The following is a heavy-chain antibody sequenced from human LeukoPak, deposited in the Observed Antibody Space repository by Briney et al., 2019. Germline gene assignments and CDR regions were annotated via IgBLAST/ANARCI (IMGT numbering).Heavy chain of an antibody. V-gene: IGHV3-48*02. J-gene: IGHJ3*02. CDR1: GFTFSSYS. D-gene: IGHD3-10*01. Sequence: GGSQRLFCAASGFTFSSYSMNWVRQAPGKGLEWVSYISSSSSTIYYADSVKGRFTTSRDNDKSSLYLQMNSLRDEDTAVYYCARGGMVRGVIIWDAFDIWGQGTMVTVSS. CDR2: ISSSSSTI. CDR3: ARGGMVRGVIIWDAFDI.